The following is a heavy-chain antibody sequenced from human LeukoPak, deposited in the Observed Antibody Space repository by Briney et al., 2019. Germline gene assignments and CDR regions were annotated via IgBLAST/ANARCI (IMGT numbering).Heavy chain of an antibody. CDR1: GFTFSSFA. CDR2: VTVSGGRT. D-gene: IGHD3-22*01. J-gene: IGHJ1*01. V-gene: IGHV3-23*01. Sequence: SGGSLRLSCAASGFTFSSFAMSWLRQAPGKGLEWVSSVTVSGGRTFYADSVRGRFTISRDNSNNTLYLQVNSLRVEDTAVYYCAKDPYYYDGSGYYYEYFHHWGQGTLVVVSS. CDR3: AKDPYYYDGSGYYYEYFHH.